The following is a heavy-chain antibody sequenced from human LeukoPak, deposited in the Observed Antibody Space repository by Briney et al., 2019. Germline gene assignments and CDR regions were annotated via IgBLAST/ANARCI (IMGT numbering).Heavy chain of an antibody. CDR3: AAGRGGDYVRFDY. D-gene: IGHD4-17*01. J-gene: IGHJ4*02. CDR2: IYSSGNA. CDR1: GGSISSYY. V-gene: IGHV4-4*07. Sequence: PSETLSLTCTVSGGSISSYYWSWIRQPAGKGLEWIGRIYSSGNANYSPSLKSRVTMSVDTSKNQLSLKLSSVTAADTAVYYCAAGRGGDYVRFDYWGQGTLVTVSS.